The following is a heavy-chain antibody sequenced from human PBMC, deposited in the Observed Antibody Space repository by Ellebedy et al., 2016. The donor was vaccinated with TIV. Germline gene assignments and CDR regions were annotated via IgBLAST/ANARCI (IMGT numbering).Heavy chain of an antibody. CDR3: AKDPQLTAGLKLVPWFDP. V-gene: IGHV3-23*01. CDR1: GFTFSSYA. Sequence: GESLKISCAASGFTFSSYAMSWVRQAPGKGLEWVSAISGSGGSTYYADSVKGRFTISRDNSKNTLYLQMNSLRAEDTAVYYCAKDPQLTAGLKLVPWFDPWGQGTLVTVSS. D-gene: IGHD2-2*01. J-gene: IGHJ5*02. CDR2: ISGSGGST.